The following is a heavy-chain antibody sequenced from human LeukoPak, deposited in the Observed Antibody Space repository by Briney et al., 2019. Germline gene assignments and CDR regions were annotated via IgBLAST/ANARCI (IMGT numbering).Heavy chain of an antibody. Sequence: GGSLRLSCAASGFTFSSYWMHWVRQAPGKGLVWVSRINSDGSSTSYADSVKGRFTISRDNAKNTLYLQMNSLRAEDTAVYYCARPIASSYYDILTLWGQGTLVAVSS. V-gene: IGHV3-74*01. CDR2: INSDGSST. D-gene: IGHD3-9*01. J-gene: IGHJ4*02. CDR1: GFTFSSYW. CDR3: ARPIASSYYDILTL.